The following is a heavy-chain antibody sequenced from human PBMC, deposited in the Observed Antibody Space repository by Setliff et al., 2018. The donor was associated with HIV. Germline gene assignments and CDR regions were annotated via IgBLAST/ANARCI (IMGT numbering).Heavy chain of an antibody. CDR3: ARLGGILTGTPVIDY. Sequence: KPSETLSLTCTVSGGSMSSQYWSWVRQSPGKGLEWIGYIFYSATDYNPSLKSRVTVPIDTSKNQFSLNLRSVTAADTAVYYCARLGGILTGTPVIDYWGQGTLVTVSS. D-gene: IGHD3-9*01. J-gene: IGHJ4*02. V-gene: IGHV4-59*11. CDR1: GGSMSSQY. CDR2: IFYSAT.